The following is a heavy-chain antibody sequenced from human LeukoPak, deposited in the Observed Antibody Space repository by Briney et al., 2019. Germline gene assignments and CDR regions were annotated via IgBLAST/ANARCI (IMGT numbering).Heavy chain of an antibody. CDR1: GFTFNYYA. CDR2: IGGDGDST. D-gene: IGHD2-8*01. V-gene: IGHV3-23*01. CDR3: AKDLYYGPHAFHV. Sequence: GGSLRLSCAGSGFTFNYYAFNWVRQAPGKGLEWVSGIGGDGDSTYYADSVKGRFTISRDNPNNMLFLQMSRLRAEDTAIYYCAKDLYYGPHAFHVWGQGTMVIVSS. J-gene: IGHJ3*01.